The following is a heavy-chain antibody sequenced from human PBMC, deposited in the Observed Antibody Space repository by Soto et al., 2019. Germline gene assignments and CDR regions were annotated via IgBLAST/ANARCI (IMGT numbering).Heavy chain of an antibody. CDR2: ITSDGKSK. D-gene: IGHD2-21*02. Sequence: GVSLRLSCAASGFNFSNHWMHWVRQRPAEGLVWVSRITSDGKSKAYAESVKGRFAISRDNAKNTLYLQMNGLTAEDTAVYYCARESGDWPLNWFDPWGQGTLVTVSS. J-gene: IGHJ5*02. V-gene: IGHV3-74*01. CDR3: ARESGDWPLNWFDP. CDR1: GFNFSNHW.